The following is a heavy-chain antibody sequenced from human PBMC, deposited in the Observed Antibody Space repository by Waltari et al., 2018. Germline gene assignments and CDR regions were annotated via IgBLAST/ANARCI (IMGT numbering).Heavy chain of an antibody. V-gene: IGHV6-1*01. D-gene: IGHD3-10*01. J-gene: IGHJ6*02. CDR2: TYYRSKLYN. CDR1: GDSVSSNSAA. CDR3: ARDWTTGSDRSYYYGMDV. Sequence: QVQLQQSGPGLVKPSQTLSLTCAISGDSVSSNSAAWNWIRQSPSRGLEWLGRTYYRSKLYNDYAVSVKSRITINPDTSKNQFSLQLNSVTPEDTAVYYCARDWTTGSDRSYYYGMDVWGQGTTVTVSS.